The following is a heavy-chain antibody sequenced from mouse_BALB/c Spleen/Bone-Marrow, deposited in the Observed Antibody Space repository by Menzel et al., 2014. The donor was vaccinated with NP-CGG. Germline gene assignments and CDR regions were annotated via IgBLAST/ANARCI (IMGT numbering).Heavy chain of an antibody. J-gene: IGHJ3*01. CDR1: GFTFNNYG. Sequence: EVKLMESGGGLVKSGGSLKLSCAASGFTFNNYGMSWVRQTPEKRLEWVATISGGGSYTFYSDSVKGRFTISRDNAKNNLYLQLSSLRSEDTAVYYCARHAYYDQTEVSFIYWGQGTLVTVSA. V-gene: IGHV5-9-2*01. D-gene: IGHD2-4*01. CDR3: ARHAYYDQTEVSFIY. CDR2: ISGGGSYT.